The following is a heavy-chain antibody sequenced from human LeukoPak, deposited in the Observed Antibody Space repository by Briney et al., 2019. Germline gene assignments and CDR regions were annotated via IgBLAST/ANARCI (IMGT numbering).Heavy chain of an antibody. CDR1: GFSFSGYW. V-gene: IGHV3-7*03. J-gene: IGHJ4*02. CDR2: INQDGSAQ. Sequence: PGGSLRLSCTASGFSFSGYWMSWVRQAPGKGLEWVANINQDGSAQYYVDSVKGQFTISRDDSKNTLYLQMNSLRVEDTAVYYCARRGSGIAAAFDYWGQGTLVTVSS. D-gene: IGHD6-13*01. CDR3: ARRGSGIAAAFDY.